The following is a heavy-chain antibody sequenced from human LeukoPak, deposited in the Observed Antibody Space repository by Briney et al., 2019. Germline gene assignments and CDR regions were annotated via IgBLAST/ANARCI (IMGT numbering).Heavy chain of an antibody. D-gene: IGHD3-22*01. CDR2: IYYSGST. V-gene: IGHV4-31*03. CDR1: GGSISSGGYY. J-gene: IGHJ4*02. CDR3: ARIDYDSSGYSY. Sequence: TLSLTCTVSGGSISSGGYYWSWIRQHPGKGLEWIGYIYYSGSTYYNPSLKSRVTISVDTSKNQFSLKLSSVTAADTAVYYCARIDYDSSGYSYWGQGTLVTVSS.